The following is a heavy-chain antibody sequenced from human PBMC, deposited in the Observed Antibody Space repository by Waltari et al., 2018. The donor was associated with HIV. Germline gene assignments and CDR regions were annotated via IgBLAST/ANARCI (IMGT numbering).Heavy chain of an antibody. CDR1: GGSVSSGIYY. CDR2: IYYSGST. D-gene: IGHD1-26*01. Sequence: QVQLQESGPALVQPSEPLSLTCTVSGGSVSSGIYYWSWIRQPPGKGLEWIGYIYYSGSTNYNPSLKSRVTISVDTSKNQFSLKLSSVTAADTAVYYCARRGGSRGFDYWGQGTLVTVSS. CDR3: ARRGGSRGFDY. V-gene: IGHV4-61*01. J-gene: IGHJ4*02.